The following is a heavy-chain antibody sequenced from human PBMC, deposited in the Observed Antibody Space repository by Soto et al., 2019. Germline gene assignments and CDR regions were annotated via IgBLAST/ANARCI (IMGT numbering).Heavy chain of an antibody. V-gene: IGHV5-51*01. J-gene: IGHJ6*02. Sequence: LKISCKGSGYSFTSYWIGWVRQMPGKGLEWMGIIYPGDSDTRYSPSFQGQVTISADKSISTAYLQWSSLKASDTAMYYCARQKNRYCTNGVCYSLYGMDVWGQGTTVTVSS. CDR3: ARQKNRYCTNGVCYSLYGMDV. D-gene: IGHD2-8*01. CDR1: GYSFTSYW. CDR2: IYPGDSDT.